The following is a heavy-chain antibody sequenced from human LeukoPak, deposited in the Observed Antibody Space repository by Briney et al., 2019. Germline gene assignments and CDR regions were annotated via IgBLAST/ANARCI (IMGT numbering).Heavy chain of an antibody. CDR2: ARNKANSYAT. Sequence: PGGSLRLSCAVSGFTFSDHYMDWVRQAPGKGLEWVGRARNKANSYATEYAASVRGRFTISRDDSENSLYLQMKSLKTEDTAVYYCARVRYCSSITCRGAFDIWGQGTMVTVSS. V-gene: IGHV3-72*01. D-gene: IGHD2-2*01. CDR1: GFTFSDHY. J-gene: IGHJ3*02. CDR3: ARVRYCSSITCRGAFDI.